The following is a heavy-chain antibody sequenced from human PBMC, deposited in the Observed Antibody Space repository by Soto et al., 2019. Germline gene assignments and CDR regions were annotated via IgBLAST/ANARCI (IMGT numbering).Heavy chain of an antibody. CDR2: VNTYNGNP. J-gene: IGHJ4*02. D-gene: IGHD6-13*01. CDR3: ARDSHYSTDWQRFDS. CDR1: GYTFTNYA. Sequence: QVQLVQSGVEVKKPGASVKVSCKASGYTFTNYAISWVRQAPGRGLEWMGWVNTYNGNPNYAQIFQGRVTMTTDTSTGTAYMERRSLKSDDSAIYYCARDSHYSTDWQRFDSWGQGTLVTVSS. V-gene: IGHV1-18*01.